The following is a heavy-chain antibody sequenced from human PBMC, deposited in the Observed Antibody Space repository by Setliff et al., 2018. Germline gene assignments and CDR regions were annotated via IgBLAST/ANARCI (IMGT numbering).Heavy chain of an antibody. CDR3: AKSAESDFWSGYYDY. CDR2: IKEDGSEK. CDR1: EFIFSRYW. Sequence: GGSLRLSCEASEFIFSRYWMIWVRQAPGKGLEWVANIKEDGSEKYYVDSVKGRFTISRDNAKSSLYLQLNSLRAEDTAVYYCAKSAESDFWSGYYDYWGQGTLVTVSS. J-gene: IGHJ4*02. V-gene: IGHV3-7*03. D-gene: IGHD3-3*01.